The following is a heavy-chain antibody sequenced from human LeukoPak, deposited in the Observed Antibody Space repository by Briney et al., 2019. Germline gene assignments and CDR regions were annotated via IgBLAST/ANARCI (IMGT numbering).Heavy chain of an antibody. J-gene: IGHJ4*02. CDR3: ARGGRWLQISDY. V-gene: IGHV1-18*01. CDR2: VTAYNGNT. D-gene: IGHD5-24*01. Sequence: VASVKVSCKPSGYTFTSYGIMWVRQSPGHRLQWMGWVTAYNGNTNYPQKFQGRVIMTTDTSTSTAYMELRSLRSDDTAVYYCARGGRWLQISDYWGQGTLVTVSS. CDR1: GYTFTSYG.